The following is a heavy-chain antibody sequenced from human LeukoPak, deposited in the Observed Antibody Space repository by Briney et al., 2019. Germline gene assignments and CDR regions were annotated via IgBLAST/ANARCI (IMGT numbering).Heavy chain of an antibody. V-gene: IGHV1-3*01. CDR1: GYTFTSYA. J-gene: IGHJ4*02. Sequence: GASVKVSCKASGYTFTSYAMHWVRQAPGQRLEWMGWINAGNGNTKYSQKFQGRVTITRDTSASTAYMELSSLRSEDTAVYYCARDRYSGSYPAPFDYWGQGTLVTVSS. D-gene: IGHD1-26*01. CDR2: INAGNGNT. CDR3: ARDRYSGSYPAPFDY.